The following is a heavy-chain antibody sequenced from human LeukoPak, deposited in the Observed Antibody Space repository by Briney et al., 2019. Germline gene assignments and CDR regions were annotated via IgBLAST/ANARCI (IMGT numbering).Heavy chain of an antibody. CDR2: IYHGGSA. CDR1: GGSISSNNW. D-gene: IGHD6-13*01. V-gene: IGHV4-4*02. Sequence: SETLSLTCAVSGGSISSNNWWNWVRQPPGKGLEWIGEIYHGGSANYNPSLKSRATLSVDQSKNQLSLKLTSVTAADTAVYYCARDVGSRSPGYRGQGTLVTVSS. J-gene: IGHJ4*02. CDR3: ARDVGSRSPGY.